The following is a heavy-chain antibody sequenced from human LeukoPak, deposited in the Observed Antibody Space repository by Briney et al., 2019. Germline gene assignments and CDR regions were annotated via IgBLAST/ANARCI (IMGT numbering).Heavy chain of an antibody. J-gene: IGHJ6*03. CDR2: INPSGGST. CDR1: GYTFTSYY. CDR3: ARSLLGTSDYYYYMDV. V-gene: IGHV1-46*01. D-gene: IGHD1-1*01. Sequence: ASVKVSCKASGYTFTSYYMHWVRQAPGQGLEWMGIINPSGGSTSYAQKFQGRVTMTRDTSTSTVYMELSSLRSEDTAVYYCARSLLGTSDYYYYMDVWGKGTTVTVSS.